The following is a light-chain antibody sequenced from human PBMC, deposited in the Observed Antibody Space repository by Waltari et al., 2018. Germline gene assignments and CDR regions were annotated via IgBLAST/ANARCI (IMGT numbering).Light chain of an antibody. CDR2: QDR. J-gene: IGLJ2*01. V-gene: IGLV3-1*01. Sequence: SYELTQPPSVSVSPGQTASITCSGNKLGDKYACWYHQKPGQSPVLVIYQDRKRPSGSPGRFSGSNSGNTATLTISGTQAMDEADYYCQAWDNSTAVFGGGTKLTVL. CDR3: QAWDNSTAV. CDR1: KLGDKY.